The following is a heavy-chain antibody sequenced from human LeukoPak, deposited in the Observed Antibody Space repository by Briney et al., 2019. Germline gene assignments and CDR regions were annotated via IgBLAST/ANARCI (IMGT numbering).Heavy chain of an antibody. V-gene: IGHV5-51*01. J-gene: IGHJ4*02. CDR1: GYSFTSYW. CDR3: ARTNYYGSGSYYNGFDY. D-gene: IGHD3-10*01. Sequence: GESLKISCKGSGYSFTSYWIGWVRQMPGKGLEWMGIIYPGDSDTRYSPSFQGQVTISADKSISTAYLQWSGLKASDTAMYYCARTNYYGSGSYYNGFDYWGQGTLVTVSS. CDR2: IYPGDSDT.